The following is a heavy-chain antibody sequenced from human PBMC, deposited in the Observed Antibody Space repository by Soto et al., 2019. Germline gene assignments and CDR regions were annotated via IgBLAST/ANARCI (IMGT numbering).Heavy chain of an antibody. CDR1: GFTLSDHA. J-gene: IGHJ6*02. D-gene: IGHD3-10*01. Sequence: QVQLVESGGGVVQPGRSLRLSCVTSGFTLSDHAMHWVRQPPGKAPEWVALTSDDGTNEFYADSVKGRFTISRDNYPKTVYLQMSSPRSEDTALYYCAKDIGSGSHFNPRNPDFYTGMHVWGQGTRVTVSS. CDR3: AKDIGSGSHFNPRNPDFYTGMHV. CDR2: TSDDGTNE. V-gene: IGHV3-30*18.